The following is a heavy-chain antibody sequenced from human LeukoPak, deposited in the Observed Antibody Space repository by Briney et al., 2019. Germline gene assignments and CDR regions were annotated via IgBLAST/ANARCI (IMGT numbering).Heavy chain of an antibody. J-gene: IGHJ3*02. CDR3: VRERTMVGGADI. CDR1: GGSISSSSYY. V-gene: IGHV4-61*02. D-gene: IGHD2-21*01. CDR2: MYNSGST. Sequence: SETLSLTCTVSGGSISSSSYYWSWIRQPAGKGLEWIGRMYNSGSTNYNPSLKSRVSISVDTSNNQFSLRLSPVTASDTAVYYCVRERTMVGGADIWGQGTKVTVSS.